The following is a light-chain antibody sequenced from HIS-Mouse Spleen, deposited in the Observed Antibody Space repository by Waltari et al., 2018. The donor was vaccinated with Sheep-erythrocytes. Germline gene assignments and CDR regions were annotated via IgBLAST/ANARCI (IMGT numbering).Light chain of an antibody. CDR2: AAS. CDR3: QQLNSYPPA. V-gene: IGKV1-9*01. Sequence: DIQLTQSPSFLSASVGDRVTITCRASQGISSYLAWYQQKPGKAPKLLFYAASTLQSGVPSRISGSGSGTEFTLTISSLQPEDFATYYCQQLNSYPPAFGPGTKVDIK. CDR1: QGISSY. J-gene: IGKJ3*01.